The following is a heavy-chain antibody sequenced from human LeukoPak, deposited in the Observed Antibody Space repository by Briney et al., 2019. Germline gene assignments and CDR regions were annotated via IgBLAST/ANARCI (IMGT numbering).Heavy chain of an antibody. CDR1: GYTFTNYG. CDR3: ARDGYCSSTSCPFQITLYYMDV. J-gene: IGHJ6*03. V-gene: IGHV1-18*01. CDR2: ISGYNGNT. D-gene: IGHD2-2*01. Sequence: ASVKVSCKASGYTFTNYGITWVRQAPGQGLEWMGWISGYNGNTNYAQNFQGRVTMTTDTSTSTAYMELRSLRSDDTAVYYCARDGYCSSTSCPFQITLYYMDVWGKGTTVTVSS.